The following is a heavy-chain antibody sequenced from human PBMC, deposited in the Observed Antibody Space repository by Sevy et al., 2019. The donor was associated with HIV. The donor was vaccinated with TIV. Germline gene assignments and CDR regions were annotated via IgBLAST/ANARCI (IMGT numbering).Heavy chain of an antibody. D-gene: IGHD6-13*01. CDR2: IYYSGST. CDR3: AREQGYSSSSYGMDV. J-gene: IGHJ6*02. Sequence: SESLSLTCTVSGGSISSYYWSWIRQPPGKGLEWIGYIYYSGSTNYNPSLKSRVTISVDTSKNQFSLKLSSVTAADTAVYYCAREQGYSSSSYGMDVWGQGTTVTVSS. V-gene: IGHV4-59*01. CDR1: GGSISSYY.